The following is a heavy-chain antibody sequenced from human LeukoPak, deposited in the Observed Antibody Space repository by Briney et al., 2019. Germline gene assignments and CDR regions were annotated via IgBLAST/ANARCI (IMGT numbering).Heavy chain of an antibody. CDR3: ARHDYHSNSDAFDV. D-gene: IGHD4-23*01. J-gene: IGHJ3*01. CDR1: GFTFRXXX. Sequence: GGSLRLSCAASGFTFRXXXXXXXRQAPAKXLXXXSYISSSGSIIYYADSVKGRXTISRDSAKNSLYLQMNSLRAEDTAVYYCARHDYHSNSDAFDVWGQGTMVTVSS. CDR2: ISSSGSII. V-gene: IGHV3-48*03.